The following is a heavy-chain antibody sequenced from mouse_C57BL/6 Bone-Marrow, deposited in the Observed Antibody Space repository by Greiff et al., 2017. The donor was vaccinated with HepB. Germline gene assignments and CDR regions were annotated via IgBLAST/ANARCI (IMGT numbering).Heavy chain of an antibody. CDR2: IDPSDSET. V-gene: IGHV1-52*01. CDR3: ARGFYFDS. Sequence: VQLQQPGAELVRPGSSVKLSCKASGYTFTSYWMRWVKQRPIQGLEWIGNIDPSDSETHYNQKFKDKATLTVDKSSSTAYMQLSSLTSEDSAVYYCARGFYFDSWGQGTTLTVSS. CDR1: GYTFTSYW. J-gene: IGHJ2*01.